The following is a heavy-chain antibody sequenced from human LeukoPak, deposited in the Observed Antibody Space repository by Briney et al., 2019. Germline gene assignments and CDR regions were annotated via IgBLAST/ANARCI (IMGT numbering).Heavy chain of an antibody. Sequence: PGGSLRLSCAASGFTFRSYGMHWVRQAPGKGLEWVAVIWYDGFNKYYADSMKGRFTISRDNAKNSLYLQMNSLRDEDTAVYYCARDWSTVTTWAKDAFDIWGQGTMVTVSS. CDR1: GFTFRSYG. V-gene: IGHV3-33*01. J-gene: IGHJ3*02. D-gene: IGHD4-17*01. CDR2: IWYDGFNK. CDR3: ARDWSTVTTWAKDAFDI.